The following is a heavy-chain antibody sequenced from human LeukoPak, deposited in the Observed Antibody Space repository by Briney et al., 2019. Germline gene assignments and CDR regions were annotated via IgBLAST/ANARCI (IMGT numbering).Heavy chain of an antibody. CDR2: IYTGGST. Sequence: SETLSLTCTVSGGSISSYYWSWIRQPAGKGLEWIGRIYTGGSTNYNPSLRSRVTMSVDTSKNQFSLKLSSVTAADTAVYYCARGIVGATVPYYFDYWGQGTLVTVSS. J-gene: IGHJ4*02. V-gene: IGHV4-4*07. D-gene: IGHD1-26*01. CDR3: ARGIVGATVPYYFDY. CDR1: GGSISSYY.